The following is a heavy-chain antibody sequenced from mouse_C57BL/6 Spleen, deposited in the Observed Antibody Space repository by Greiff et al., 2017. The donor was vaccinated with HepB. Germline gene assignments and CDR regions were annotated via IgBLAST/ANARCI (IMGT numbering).Heavy chain of an antibody. Sequence: DVQLVESGGGIVQPGGSLKRSCAASRFTISSYGMSSVRQTPDKRLELVATIDSNGGSTDYPDSVKRRFTISGDNAKNALYLQMNNLRAEDTGIYYCWILLWGQGTTLTVSS. V-gene: IGHV5-6-3*01. CDR3: WILL. CDR1: RFTISSYG. CDR2: IDSNGGST. J-gene: IGHJ2*01.